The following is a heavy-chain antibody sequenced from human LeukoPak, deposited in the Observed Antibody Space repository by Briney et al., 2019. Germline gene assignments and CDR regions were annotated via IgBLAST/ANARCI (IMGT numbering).Heavy chain of an antibody. Sequence: PLGGSLRLSCAASGFTFSSYGMHWVRQAPGKGLEWVAFIRYDGSNKYYADSVKGRFTISRDNSKNTLYLQMNSLRAEDTTMYCCAKEGRSGYQLREFDYWGQGTLVTVSS. J-gene: IGHJ4*02. V-gene: IGHV3-30*02. D-gene: IGHD2-2*01. CDR3: AKEGRSGYQLREFDY. CDR1: GFTFSSYG. CDR2: IRYDGSNK.